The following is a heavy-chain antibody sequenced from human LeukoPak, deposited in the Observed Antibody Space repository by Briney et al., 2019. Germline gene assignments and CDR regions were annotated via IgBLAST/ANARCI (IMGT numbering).Heavy chain of an antibody. CDR2: ISYDGSNT. V-gene: IGHV3-30-3*01. D-gene: IGHD5-24*01. Sequence: GRSLRLSCAASGFTFSTSAMHWVRQAPGKGLEWVAVISYDGSNTYYADSVRGRFTIYIDNSKNTLCLQMNSLRPDDTAVYYCVREMATWDWGQGTLVTVSS. J-gene: IGHJ4*02. CDR3: VREMATWD. CDR1: GFTFSTSA.